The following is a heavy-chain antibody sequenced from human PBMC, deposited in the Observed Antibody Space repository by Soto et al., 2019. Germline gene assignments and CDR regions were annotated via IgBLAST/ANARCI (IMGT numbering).Heavy chain of an antibody. D-gene: IGHD6-19*01. CDR3: PRDMYSSDSFVMWFGT. CDR1: GFSFSSYA. V-gene: IGHV3-30-3*01. J-gene: IGHJ5*02. CDR2: ISHDGINK. Sequence: QVRLVESGGGVVQPGRSLRLSCTASGFSFSSYAMYWFRQPPGKGLEWVAVISHDGINKHYAYSVKGRVTVSRYNSYHELELRLKSIRAAETPMYYWPRDMYSSDSFVMWFGTWGQGTLVTVSS.